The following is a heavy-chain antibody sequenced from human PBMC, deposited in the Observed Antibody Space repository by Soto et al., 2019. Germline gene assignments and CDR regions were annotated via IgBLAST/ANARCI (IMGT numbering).Heavy chain of an antibody. CDR2: ISYDGSNK. CDR1: GFTFSSYA. V-gene: IGHV3-30-3*01. D-gene: IGHD3-16*02. Sequence: GGSLRLSCAASGFTFSSYAMHWVRQAPGKGLEWVAVISYDGSNKYYADSVKGRFTISRDNSKNTLYLQMNSLRAEDTAVYYCARGGRWGSYREENRRPYYYYGMDVWGQGTTVTAP. J-gene: IGHJ6*02. CDR3: ARGGRWGSYREENRRPYYYYGMDV.